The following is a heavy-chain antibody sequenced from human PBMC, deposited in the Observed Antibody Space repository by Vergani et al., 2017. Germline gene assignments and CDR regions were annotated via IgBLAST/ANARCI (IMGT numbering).Heavy chain of an antibody. Sequence: QVQLVQSGAEVKKPGSSVKVSCKASGGTFSSYAISWVRQAPGQGLEWMGRIIPNSGGTNYAQKFQGWVTMTRDTSISTAYMELSRLRSDDTAVYYCARGPHYYSSGWSAFDYWGQGTLVTVSS. D-gene: IGHD6-19*01. CDR3: ARGPHYYSSGWSAFDY. V-gene: IGHV1-2*04. CDR2: IIPNSGGT. CDR1: GGTFSSYA. J-gene: IGHJ4*02.